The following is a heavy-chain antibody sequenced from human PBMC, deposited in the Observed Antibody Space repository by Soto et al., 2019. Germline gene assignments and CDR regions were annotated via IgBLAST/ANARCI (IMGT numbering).Heavy chain of an antibody. J-gene: IGHJ5*02. CDR2: IYYSGST. CDR1: GGSISSGGYY. D-gene: IGHD5-12*01. V-gene: IGHV4-31*03. CDR3: ARDRFRPHSGYGQA. Sequence: PSETLSLTCTVSGGSISSGGYYWSWIRQHPGKGLEWIGYIYYSGSTYYNPSLKSRVTISVYTSKNQFSLKLSSVTAADTAVYYCARDRFRPHSGYGQAWGQGTLVTVSS.